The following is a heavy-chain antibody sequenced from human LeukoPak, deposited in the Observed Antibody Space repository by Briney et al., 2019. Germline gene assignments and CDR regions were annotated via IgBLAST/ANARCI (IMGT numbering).Heavy chain of an antibody. CDR1: GLTVTNNY. CDR2: IYSNGDA. V-gene: IGHV3-66*01. D-gene: IGHD4-17*01. Sequence: GGSLRLSCAASGLTVTNNYWNWVRQPPGKGPEWISLIYSNGDARYADSVKGRFTFSRDNSKNTLYLQMNSLRAEDTAVYYCTYGDYPLTYWGQGTLVSVSS. CDR3: TYGDYPLTY. J-gene: IGHJ4*02.